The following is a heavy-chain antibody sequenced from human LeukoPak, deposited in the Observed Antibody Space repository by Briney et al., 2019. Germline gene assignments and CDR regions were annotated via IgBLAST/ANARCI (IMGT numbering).Heavy chain of an antibody. Sequence: PGRSLRLSCAASGFTFDDCAMHWVRQAPGKGLEWVSGISWNSGSIGYADSVKGRFTISRDNAKNSLYLQMNSLRAEDTALYYCAKAVGDGYNPWYFDYWGQGTLVTVSS. CDR1: GFTFDDCA. D-gene: IGHD5-24*01. V-gene: IGHV3-9*01. J-gene: IGHJ4*02. CDR3: AKAVGDGYNPWYFDY. CDR2: ISWNSGSI.